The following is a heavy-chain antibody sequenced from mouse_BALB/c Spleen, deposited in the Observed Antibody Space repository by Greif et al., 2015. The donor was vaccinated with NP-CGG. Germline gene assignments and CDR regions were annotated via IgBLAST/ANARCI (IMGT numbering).Heavy chain of an antibody. V-gene: IGHV1S29*02. D-gene: IGHD4-1*01. CDR3: ARRNWDDAMDY. J-gene: IGHJ4*01. Sequence: EVQRVESGPELVKPGASVKISCKASGYTFTDYNMHWVKQSHGKSLEWIGYIYPYNGGTGYNQKFKSKATLTVDNSSSTAYMELRSLTSEDSAVYYCARRNWDDAMDYWGQGTSVTVTS. CDR1: GYTFTDYN. CDR2: IYPYNGGT.